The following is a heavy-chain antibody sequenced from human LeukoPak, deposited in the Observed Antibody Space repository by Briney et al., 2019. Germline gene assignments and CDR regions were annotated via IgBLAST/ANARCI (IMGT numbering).Heavy chain of an antibody. CDR3: AKDSVPNYYYDSSGYYPDAFDI. Sequence: GGSLRLSCAASGFTFSSYAMSWVRQAPGKGLEWVSAISGSGGSTYYADSVKGRFTISRDNSKNTLYLQMNSLRAEDTAVYYCAKDSVPNYYYDSSGYYPDAFDIWDQGTMVTVSS. D-gene: IGHD3-22*01. CDR1: GFTFSSYA. V-gene: IGHV3-23*01. J-gene: IGHJ3*02. CDR2: ISGSGGST.